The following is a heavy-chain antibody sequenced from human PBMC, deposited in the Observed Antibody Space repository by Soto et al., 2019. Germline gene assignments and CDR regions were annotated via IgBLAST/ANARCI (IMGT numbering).Heavy chain of an antibody. Sequence: GGSLRLSCAASGFTFSSYSMNWVRQAPGKGLEWVSSISSSSSYIYYADSVKGRFTISRDNAKNSLYLQMNSLRAEDTAVYYCAKAASTVVTPGYFDYWGQGTLVTVS. J-gene: IGHJ4*02. D-gene: IGHD2-21*02. CDR2: ISSSSSYI. CDR1: GFTFSSYS. CDR3: AKAASTVVTPGYFDY. V-gene: IGHV3-21*01.